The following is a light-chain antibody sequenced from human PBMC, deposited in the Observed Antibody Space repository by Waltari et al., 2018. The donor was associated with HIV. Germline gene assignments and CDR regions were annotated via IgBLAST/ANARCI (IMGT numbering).Light chain of an antibody. J-gene: IGKJ1*01. V-gene: IGKV3-20*01. CDR3: QQYGSSPWT. CDR1: QSVIRSY. Sequence: EIVFTHSPGTLSLSPGVRATLPCRASQSVIRSYLAWYQQKPGQAPRLLIYGASSGATGIPARFRGSGSGTDFTLTISGLEPEDFAMYYCQQYGSSPWTFGQGTKVEIK. CDR2: GAS.